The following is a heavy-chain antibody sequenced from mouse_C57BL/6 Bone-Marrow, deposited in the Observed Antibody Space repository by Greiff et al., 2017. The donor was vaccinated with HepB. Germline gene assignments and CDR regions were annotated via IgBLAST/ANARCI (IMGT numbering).Heavy chain of an antibody. CDR3: ARRPLYGSSFLLYYFDY. CDR2: INPNNGGT. D-gene: IGHD1-1*01. Sequence: EVKLQESGPELVKPGASVKIPCKASGYTFTDYNMDWVKQSHGKSLEWIGDINPNNGGTIYNQKFKGKATLTVDKSSSTAYMELRSLTSEDTAVYYCARRPLYGSSFLLYYFDYWGQGTTLTVSS. V-gene: IGHV1-18*01. CDR1: GYTFTDYN. J-gene: IGHJ2*01.